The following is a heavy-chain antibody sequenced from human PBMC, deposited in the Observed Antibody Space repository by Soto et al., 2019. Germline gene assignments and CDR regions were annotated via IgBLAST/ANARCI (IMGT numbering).Heavy chain of an antibody. CDR1: GFTFGDYA. CDR2: IRSKAYGGTT. Sequence: GGSLRLSCTASGFTFGDYAMSWFRQAPGKGLEWVGFIRSKAYGGTTEYAASVKGRFTISRDDSKSIAYLQMNSLKTEDTAVYYCTRLLSVVVPAAIGRLFDYWGQGTLVTVSS. D-gene: IGHD2-2*01. V-gene: IGHV3-49*03. J-gene: IGHJ4*02. CDR3: TRLLSVVVPAAIGRLFDY.